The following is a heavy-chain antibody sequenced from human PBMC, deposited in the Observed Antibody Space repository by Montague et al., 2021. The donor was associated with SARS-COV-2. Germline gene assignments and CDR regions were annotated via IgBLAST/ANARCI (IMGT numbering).Heavy chain of an antibody. J-gene: IGHJ4*02. CDR3: ARGRQHINMVVVVVTGGEYFLDF. D-gene: IGHD3-22*01. CDR1: DGSFSDYS. CDR2: INHRGST. Sequence: SETLSLTCAVYDGSFSDYSWTWIRQPPGKGLEWIGEINHRGSTNYNPSLKSRVTISVDTSKNQFSLKMTSVTAADTAVYYCARGRQHINMVVVVVTGGEYFLDFGLQGTLVALPS. V-gene: IGHV4-34*01.